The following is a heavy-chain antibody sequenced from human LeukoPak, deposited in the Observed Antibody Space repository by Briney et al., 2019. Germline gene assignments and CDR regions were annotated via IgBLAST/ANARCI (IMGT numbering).Heavy chain of an antibody. CDR3: ARHMVNYYYYGMDV. CDR2: IYYSGST. V-gene: IGHV4-59*08. D-gene: IGHD5-18*01. CDR1: GGSISSYC. J-gene: IGHJ6*02. Sequence: PSETLSLTCTVSGGSISSYCWSWIRQPPGKGLEWIGYIYYSGSTNYNPSLKSRVTISVDTSKNQFSLKLSSVTAADTALYYCARHMVNYYYYGMDVWGQGTTVTVSS.